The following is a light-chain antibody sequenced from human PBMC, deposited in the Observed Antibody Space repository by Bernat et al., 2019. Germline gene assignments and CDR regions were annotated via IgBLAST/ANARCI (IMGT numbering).Light chain of an antibody. J-gene: IGKJ2*01. CDR3: VQATVFPYT. Sequence: IVMTQTPLSLPITPGDPASISCRSSLSLLHTNGNTYLNWYLQKPGQSPQLLIYGASNRASGVPDRFSGSGSGTDFTLKISKVEAEDVGVYYCVQATVFPYTFGQGTKVEIK. CDR1: LSLLHTNGNTY. V-gene: IGKV2-40*01. CDR2: GAS.